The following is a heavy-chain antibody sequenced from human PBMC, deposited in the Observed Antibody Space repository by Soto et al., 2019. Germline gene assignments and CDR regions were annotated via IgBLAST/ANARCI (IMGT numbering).Heavy chain of an antibody. D-gene: IGHD3-22*01. V-gene: IGHV3-48*01. J-gene: IGHJ4*02. Sequence: GGSLRLSCAASGFTLSSYSMNWVRQAPGKGLEWVSYISSSSSTIYYADSVKGRFTISRDNAKNSLFLQMKSLRAEDTAVYYCAKNPGYYYDSTGYHFDYWGQGTLVTVSS. CDR2: ISSSSSTI. CDR1: GFTLSSYS. CDR3: AKNPGYYYDSTGYHFDY.